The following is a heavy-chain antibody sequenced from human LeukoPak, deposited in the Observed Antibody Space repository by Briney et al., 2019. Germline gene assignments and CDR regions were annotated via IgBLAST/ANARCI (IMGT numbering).Heavy chain of an antibody. CDR2: INHSGST. CDR3: ARETMVRGVTVTIFDY. Sequence: SETLSLTCAVYGVSFSGYYWSWIRQPPGKGLEWIGEINHSGSTNYNPSLKSRVTISVDTSKNQFSLKLSSVTAADTAVYYCARETMVRGVTVTIFDYWGQGTLVTVSS. V-gene: IGHV4-34*01. CDR1: GVSFSGYY. J-gene: IGHJ4*02. D-gene: IGHD3-10*01.